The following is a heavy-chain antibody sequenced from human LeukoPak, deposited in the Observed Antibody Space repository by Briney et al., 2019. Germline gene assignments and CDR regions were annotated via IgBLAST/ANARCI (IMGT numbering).Heavy chain of an antibody. J-gene: IGHJ4*02. CDR1: GFSVSNNY. CDR3: AVEPRGYSYGDYYFDY. V-gene: IGHV3-66*01. D-gene: IGHD5-18*01. CDR2: IYSGGST. Sequence: GGSLRLSCAASGFSVSNNYISWVRRAPGKGLEWVSVIYSGGSTYYADSVKGRFTISRDNPKNTVYLQMNSLRAEDTAVYYCAVEPRGYSYGDYYFDYWGQGTLVTVSS.